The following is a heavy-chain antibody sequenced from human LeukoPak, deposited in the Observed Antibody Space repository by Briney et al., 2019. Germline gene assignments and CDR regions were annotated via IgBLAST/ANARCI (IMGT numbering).Heavy chain of an antibody. V-gene: IGHV3-11*01. CDR3: AKDLYYDSSGYYWFDP. D-gene: IGHD3-22*01. CDR2: ISSSGSAI. CDR1: GFTFSDYY. J-gene: IGHJ5*02. Sequence: PGGSLRLSCAASGFTFSDYYMSWIRQAPGKGPEWVSYISSSGSAIYYADSVKGRFTISRDNAKNSLYLQMNSLRAEDTALYYCAKDLYYDSSGYYWFDPWGQGTLVTVSS.